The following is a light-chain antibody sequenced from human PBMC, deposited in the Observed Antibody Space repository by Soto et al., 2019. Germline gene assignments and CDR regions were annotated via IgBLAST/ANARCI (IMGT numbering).Light chain of an antibody. J-gene: IGLJ2*01. Sequence: QSALTQPASVSGSPGQSITISCTGTSSDVGGYSYVSWYQQHPGKAPKLMIYEVSSRPSGVSSRFSGSKSGNTASLTISGLQAEDEADYYCSSFERSGTRVIGGGP. CDR3: SSFERSGTRV. V-gene: IGLV2-14*01. CDR2: EVS. CDR1: SSDVGGYSY.